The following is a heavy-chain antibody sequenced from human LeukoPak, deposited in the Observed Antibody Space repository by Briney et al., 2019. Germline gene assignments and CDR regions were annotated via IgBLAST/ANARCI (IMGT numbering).Heavy chain of an antibody. V-gene: IGHV4-31*03. CDR2: IFDSGNI. D-gene: IGHD6-13*01. CDR3: ASSYSNSWYDY. Sequence: PSETLSLTCTVSFASISSGGYYWTWIRQHPEKGLEWIGYIFDSGNIYYNPSLKSRLTISVDTSENQFSLKLTSVTAADTAIYYCASSYSNSWYDYWGQGILVIVSS. J-gene: IGHJ4*02. CDR1: FASISSGGYY.